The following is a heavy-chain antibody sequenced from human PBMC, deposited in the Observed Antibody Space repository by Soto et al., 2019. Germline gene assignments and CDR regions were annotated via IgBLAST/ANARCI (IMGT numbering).Heavy chain of an antibody. CDR1: GFTFISYA. CDR3: AKDIAVADIVGYFDY. V-gene: IGHV3-23*01. D-gene: IGHD6-19*01. Sequence: PGGSLRLSCAASGFTFISYAMSWVRQAPGKGLEWISAISGSGGSTYYADNVKGRFTISRDNSKNTLYLQMNSLRAEDTAVYYCAKDIAVADIVGYFDYWGQGTLVTVSS. CDR2: ISGSGGST. J-gene: IGHJ4*02.